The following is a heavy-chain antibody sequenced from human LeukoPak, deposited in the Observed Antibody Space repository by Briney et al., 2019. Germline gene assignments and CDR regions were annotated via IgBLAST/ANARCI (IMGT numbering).Heavy chain of an antibody. CDR3: ARDPGIAAAGWNYYYYYYMDV. V-gene: IGHV4-38-2*02. Sequence: SETLSLTCAVSGYSISSGYYWGWIRQPPGKGLEWIGSIYHSGSTYYNPSLKSRVTISVDRSKNQFSLKLRSVTAADTAVYYCARDPGIAAAGWNYYYYYYMDVWGKGTTVTVSS. CDR2: IYHSGST. D-gene: IGHD6-13*01. J-gene: IGHJ6*03. CDR1: GYSISSGYY.